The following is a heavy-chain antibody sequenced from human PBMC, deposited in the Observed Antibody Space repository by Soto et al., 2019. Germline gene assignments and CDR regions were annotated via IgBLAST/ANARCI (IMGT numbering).Heavy chain of an antibody. J-gene: IGHJ4*02. D-gene: IGHD5-18*01. V-gene: IGHV1-69*01. CDR1: GGTFSSYA. CDR2: IIPILGTA. CDR3: ARDNRLIVDTAMDQEDY. Sequence: QVQLVQSGAEVKTPGSSVKVSCKASGGTFSSYAISWVRQAPGQGLEWMGGIIPILGTANYAQQFQGRVTITADESTSTAYMELSSLRSDDTAVYYCARDNRLIVDTAMDQEDYWGQGTLVTVSS.